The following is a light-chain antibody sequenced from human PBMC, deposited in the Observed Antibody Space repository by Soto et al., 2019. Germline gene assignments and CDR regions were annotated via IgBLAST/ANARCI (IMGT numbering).Light chain of an antibody. V-gene: IGKV3-11*01. CDR1: QSVSSY. CDR3: QQRSNWLT. Sequence: EIVLTQSPATLSLSPGERATLCCRASQSVSSYLAWYQQKPGQAPRLLIYDASNRATGIPARFSGSGSGTDFTLTISSLEPEDFAVYYCQQRSNWLTFGGGTKVEIK. CDR2: DAS. J-gene: IGKJ4*01.